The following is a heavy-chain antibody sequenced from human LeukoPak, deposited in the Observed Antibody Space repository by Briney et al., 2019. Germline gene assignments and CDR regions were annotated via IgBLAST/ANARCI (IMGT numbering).Heavy chain of an antibody. CDR1: GGSFSGYY. J-gene: IGHJ4*02. Sequence: PSETLSLTCAVYGGSFSGYYWSWIRQPPGKGLEWIGEINQSGSTNYNPSLKRRVTISVDTSKNQFSLKLSSVTAADTAVYYCARGPPGVLRYFDWLSPLFDYWGQGTLVTVSS. CDR3: ARGPPGVLRYFDWLSPLFDY. V-gene: IGHV4-34*01. CDR2: INQSGST. D-gene: IGHD3-9*01.